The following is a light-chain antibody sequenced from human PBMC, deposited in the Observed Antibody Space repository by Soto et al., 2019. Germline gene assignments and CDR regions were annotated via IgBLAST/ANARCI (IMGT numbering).Light chain of an antibody. CDR1: SSDVGGYNF. V-gene: IGLV2-8*01. CDR2: EVS. Sequence: QSALTQPPSASGSPGQSVTISCTGTSSDVGGYNFVSWYQQHPGKAPKLMIYEVSKRPSGVPDCFSGSKSGNTASLTVSGLQADDEADYYCTSYAGSNIPVVFGGGTKVTVL. J-gene: IGLJ2*01. CDR3: TSYAGSNIPVV.